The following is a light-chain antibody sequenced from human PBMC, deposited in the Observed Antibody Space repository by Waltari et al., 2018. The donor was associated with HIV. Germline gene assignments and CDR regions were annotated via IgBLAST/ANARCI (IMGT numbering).Light chain of an antibody. CDR2: EVS. Sequence: QSALTQPASVSGSPGQSITISCTGTSSDVGSYNLVSWYQQQPGKAPKLMIYEVSKRPSVFYHRFSAYTSGNTAPLTIAGLQAEDEDDYYCGSYAGSSNVVFGGGTKLTVL. CDR1: SSDVGSYNL. J-gene: IGLJ2*01. CDR3: GSYAGSSNVV. V-gene: IGLV2-23*02.